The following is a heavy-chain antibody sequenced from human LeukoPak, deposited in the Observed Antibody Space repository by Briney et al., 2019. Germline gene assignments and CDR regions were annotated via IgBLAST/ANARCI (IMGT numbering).Heavy chain of an antibody. CDR1: GYTFTGYY. CDR2: ISAYNGNT. Sequence: GASVKVSCKASGYTFTGYYMHWVRQAPGQGLEWMGWISAYNGNTNYAQKLQGRVTMTTDTSTSTANMELRSLRSDDTAVYYCARVFAGGTNWFDPWGQGTLVTVSS. D-gene: IGHD1-7*01. V-gene: IGHV1-18*04. J-gene: IGHJ5*02. CDR3: ARVFAGGTNWFDP.